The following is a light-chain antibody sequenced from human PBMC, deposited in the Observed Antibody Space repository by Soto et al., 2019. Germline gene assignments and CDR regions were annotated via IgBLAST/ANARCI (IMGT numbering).Light chain of an antibody. CDR2: GST. J-gene: IGLJ1*01. V-gene: IGLV1-40*01. Sequence: QSVLTQPPSVSGAPGQRVTISCTGSSSSIGAGFDVHWYQQIPGTAPKLLIYGSTNRPSGVPDRFSGSKSGTSASLAITGLQAEDEADYYCHSYDISLEGYVFGTGTKLTVL. CDR3: HSYDISLEGYV. CDR1: SSSIGAGFD.